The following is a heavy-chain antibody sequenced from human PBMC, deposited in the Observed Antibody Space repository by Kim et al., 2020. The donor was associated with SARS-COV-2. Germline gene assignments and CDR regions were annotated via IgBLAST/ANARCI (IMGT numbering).Heavy chain of an antibody. D-gene: IGHD2-2*01. J-gene: IGHJ6*02. V-gene: IGHV5-10-1*01. CDR2: IDPSDSYT. Sequence: GESLKISCKGSGYSFTSYWISWVRQMPGKGLEWMGRIDPSDSYTNYSPSFQGHVTISADKSISTAYLQWSSLKASDTAMYYCARGGYCSSTSCYPPPHYYYYGMDVWGQGTTVTVSS. CDR3: ARGGYCSSTSCYPPPHYYYYGMDV. CDR1: GYSFTSYW.